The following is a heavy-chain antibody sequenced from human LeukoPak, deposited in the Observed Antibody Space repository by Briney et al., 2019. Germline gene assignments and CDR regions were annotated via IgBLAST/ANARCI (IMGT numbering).Heavy chain of an antibody. CDR1: GFTFSNYW. D-gene: IGHD3-9*01. CDR3: VRDWDHFDFDS. V-gene: IGHV3-74*01. CDR2: IKGDGSHT. Sequence: GRSLRLSCAASGFTFSNYWMHWVRQAPGKGLVWVSRIKGDGSHTIYADSVKGRFTISRDNAKNTLYLQMKSLRAEDTAVYYCVRDWDHFDFDSWGLGTLVTVSS. J-gene: IGHJ5*01.